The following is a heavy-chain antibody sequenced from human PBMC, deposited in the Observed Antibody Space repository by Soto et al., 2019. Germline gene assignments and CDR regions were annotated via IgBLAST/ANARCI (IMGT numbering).Heavy chain of an antibody. J-gene: IGHJ5*02. Sequence: PGGSLRLSCAASGFTFSSYIMNWVRQAPGKGLEWVSSISSSSSYIYYADSVKGRFNISRDNAKNSLYLQMNSLRAEDTAVYYCAKDGGYCSGGSCYDWFDPWGQGTLVTVSS. V-gene: IGHV3-21*01. CDR3: AKDGGYCSGGSCYDWFDP. D-gene: IGHD2-15*01. CDR1: GFTFSSYI. CDR2: ISSSSSYI.